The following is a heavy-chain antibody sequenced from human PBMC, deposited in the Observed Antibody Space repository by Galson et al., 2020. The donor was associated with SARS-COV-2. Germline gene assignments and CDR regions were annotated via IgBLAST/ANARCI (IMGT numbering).Heavy chain of an antibody. CDR3: ARGHYDFWSGYLDI. V-gene: IGHV3-33*01. J-gene: IGHJ3*02. CDR2: IWYDGSNK. CDR1: GFTFSSYG. D-gene: IGHD3-3*01. Sequence: QLGESLKISCAASGFTFSSYGMHWVRQAPGKGLEGVAVIWYDGSNKYYADSVKGRFTISRDNSKNTLYLQMNSLRAEDTAVYYCARGHYDFWSGYLDIWGQGTMVTVSS.